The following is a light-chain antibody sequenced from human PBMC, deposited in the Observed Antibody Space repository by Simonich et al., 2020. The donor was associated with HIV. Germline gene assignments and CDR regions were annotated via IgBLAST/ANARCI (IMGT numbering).Light chain of an antibody. CDR2: WAS. Sequence: DIVMTQSPDSLAVSLGERATINCKSSQTVLYSKNYLAWYQQKPGQPPKLLIYWASTRESGVPDRFSGSGSGTDFTLTISSLQAEDVAVYFCQQYYSTPPTFGGGTKVEIK. CDR1: QTVLYSKNY. V-gene: IGKV4-1*01. CDR3: QQYYSTPPT. J-gene: IGKJ4*01.